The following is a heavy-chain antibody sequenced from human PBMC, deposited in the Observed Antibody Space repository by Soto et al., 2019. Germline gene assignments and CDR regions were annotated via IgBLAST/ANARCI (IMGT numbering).Heavy chain of an antibody. CDR2: ISSSSSYT. CDR1: GFTFSYYY. CDR3: ARDRRTVTTSYGMDV. D-gene: IGHD4-17*01. Sequence: GGSLRLSCPASGFTFSYYYMSWIRQAPGKGLEWVSYISSSSSYTNYADSVKGRFTISRDKAKNSLHLQMNSLRAEDTAVYYCARDRRTVTTSYGMDVWGQGTTVTVS. V-gene: IGHV3-11*06. J-gene: IGHJ6*02.